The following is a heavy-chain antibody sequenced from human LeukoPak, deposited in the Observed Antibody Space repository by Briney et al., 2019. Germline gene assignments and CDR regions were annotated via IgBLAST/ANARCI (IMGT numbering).Heavy chain of an antibody. CDR2: INHNSGGT. CDR3: ARDPREGVVVPAASFDP. CDR1: GYTFTGYY. D-gene: IGHD2-2*01. Sequence: ASVKVSCKASGYTFTGYYMHWVRQAPGQGLEWMGWINHNSGGTNYAQKFQGRVTMTRDTSISTAYMELSRLRSDDTAVYYCARDPREGVVVPAASFDPWGQGTLVTVSS. J-gene: IGHJ5*02. V-gene: IGHV1-2*02.